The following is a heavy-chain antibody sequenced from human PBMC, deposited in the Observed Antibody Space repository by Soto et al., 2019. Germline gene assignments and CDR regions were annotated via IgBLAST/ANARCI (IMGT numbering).Heavy chain of an antibody. D-gene: IGHD3-3*01. CDR2: IIPIFGTA. CDR1: GGTFSSYA. CDR3: AREKVRSIYGMDV. V-gene: IGHV1-69*13. Sequence: SVKVSCKASGGTFSSYAISWVRQAPGQGLEWMGGIIPIFGTANHAQKFQGRVTITADESTSTAYMELSSLRSEDTAVYYCAREKVRSIYGMDVWGQGTTVTVSS. J-gene: IGHJ6*02.